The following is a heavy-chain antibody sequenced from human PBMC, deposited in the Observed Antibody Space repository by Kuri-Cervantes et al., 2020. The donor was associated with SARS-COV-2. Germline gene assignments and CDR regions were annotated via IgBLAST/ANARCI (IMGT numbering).Heavy chain of an antibody. CDR3: ARPAAAPTEPDAFDI. Sequence: ESLKISCAVSGYSISSGYYWGWIRQPPGKGLEWIGSIYHSGSTYYNPSLKSRVTISVDTSKNQFSLKLSPVTAADTAVYYCARPAAAPTEPDAFDIWGQGTMVTVSS. D-gene: IGHD6-13*01. CDR2: IYHSGST. V-gene: IGHV4-38-2*01. CDR1: GYSISSGYY. J-gene: IGHJ3*02.